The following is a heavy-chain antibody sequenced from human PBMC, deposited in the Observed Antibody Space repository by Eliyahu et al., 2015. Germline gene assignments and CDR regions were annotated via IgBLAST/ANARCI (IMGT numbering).Heavy chain of an antibody. CDR1: GGSFTAFY. CDR2: IDHSGST. Sequence: QVQLKQWGPGLLKPSETLSLTCAVYGGSFTAFYWTWIRQSPEKGLEWIGEIDHSGSTNYNPSLRSRVTISVDTSKNQFSLNLRSATAADTAIYYCARGLSIGNLYYYYYMDVWGKGTTVTVSS. D-gene: IGHD2/OR15-2a*01. CDR3: ARGLSIGNLYYYYYMDV. J-gene: IGHJ6*03. V-gene: IGHV4-34*01.